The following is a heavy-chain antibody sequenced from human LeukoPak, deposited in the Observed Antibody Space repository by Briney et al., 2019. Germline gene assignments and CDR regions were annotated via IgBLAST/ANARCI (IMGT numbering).Heavy chain of an antibody. Sequence: GGSLRLSCAASGFTFSSYWVTWVRQAPGKGLKWVANIKQDGSEKYNVDSVKGRFTISRDNAKRSLYLQMNSLRAEDTAVYYCARGAFLMDVWGKGTTVTVSS. D-gene: IGHD2/OR15-2a*01. CDR2: IKQDGSEK. CDR1: GFTFSSYW. J-gene: IGHJ6*03. CDR3: ARGAFLMDV. V-gene: IGHV3-7*01.